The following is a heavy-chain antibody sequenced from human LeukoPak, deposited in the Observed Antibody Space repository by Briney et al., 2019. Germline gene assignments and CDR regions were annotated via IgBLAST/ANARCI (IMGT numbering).Heavy chain of an antibody. CDR1: GGSISSSNW. J-gene: IGHJ5*02. CDR2: IYHSGST. V-gene: IGHV4-4*02. D-gene: IGHD6-13*01. Sequence: SETLSLTCAVSGGSISSSNWWSWVRQPPGKGLEWIGEIYHSGSTNYNPSLKSRVTISVDKSKNRFSLKLSSVTAADTAVYYCAGDLRAAAGTSNWFDPWGQGTLVTVSS. CDR3: AGDLRAAAGTSNWFDP.